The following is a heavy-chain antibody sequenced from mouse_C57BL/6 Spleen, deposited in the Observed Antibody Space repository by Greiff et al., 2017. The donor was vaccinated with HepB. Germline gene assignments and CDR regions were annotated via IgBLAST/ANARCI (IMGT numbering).Heavy chain of an antibody. D-gene: IGHD1-1*01. CDR2: ISNGGGST. J-gene: IGHJ3*01. Sequence: EVQGVESGGGLVQPGGSLKLSCAASGFTFSDYYMYWVRQTPEKRLEWVAYISNGGGSTYYPDTVKGRFTISRDNAKNTLYLQMSRLKSEDTAMYYCARHGYYGSSSAWFAYWGQGTLVTVSA. CDR1: GFTFSDYY. V-gene: IGHV5-12*01. CDR3: ARHGYYGSSSAWFAY.